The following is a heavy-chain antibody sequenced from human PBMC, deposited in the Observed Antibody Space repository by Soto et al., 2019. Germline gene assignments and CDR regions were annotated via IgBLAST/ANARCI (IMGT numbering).Heavy chain of an antibody. CDR2: IYYSGST. J-gene: IGHJ5*02. CDR3: ARDHPGYCSGGSCYSGWLDP. V-gene: IGHV4-61*01. Sequence: SETLSLTCTVSGGSVSSGSYYWSWIRQPPGKGLEWVGYIYYSGSTNYNPSLKSRVTISVDTSKNQFSLKLSSVTAADTAVYYCARDHPGYCSGGSCYSGWLDPWGQGTLVTVSS. CDR1: GGSVSSGSYY. D-gene: IGHD2-15*01.